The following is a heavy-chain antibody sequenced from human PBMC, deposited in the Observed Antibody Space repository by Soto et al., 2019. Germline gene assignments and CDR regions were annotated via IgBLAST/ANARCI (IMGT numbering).Heavy chain of an antibody. V-gene: IGHV3-30*03. J-gene: IGHJ4*02. CDR3: ARSGHSNYDN. CDR1: GFTFSSYG. CDR2: ISYDGSNK. Sequence: PGGSLRLSCAASGFTFSSYGMHWVRQAPGKGLEWVAVISYDGSNKYYADSVKGRFTISRDNSKNTLYLQMNSLRAEDTAVYYCARSGHSNYDNWGQGTLVTVSS. D-gene: IGHD4-4*01.